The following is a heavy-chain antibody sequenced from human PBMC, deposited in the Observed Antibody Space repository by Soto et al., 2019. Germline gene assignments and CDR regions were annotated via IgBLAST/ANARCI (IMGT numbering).Heavy chain of an antibody. D-gene: IGHD3-22*01. CDR3: ARGRYYYDSSGYEDY. Sequence: EVQLVESGGGLVKPGGSLRLSCAASGFTFSSYSMNWVRQAPGKGLEWVSSISSSSSYIYYADSVKGRFTISRDNAKNSLYLQMNSLRAEDTAVYYCARGRYYYDSSGYEDYWGQGTLVTVSS. J-gene: IGHJ4*02. CDR1: GFTFSSYS. CDR2: ISSSSSYI. V-gene: IGHV3-21*01.